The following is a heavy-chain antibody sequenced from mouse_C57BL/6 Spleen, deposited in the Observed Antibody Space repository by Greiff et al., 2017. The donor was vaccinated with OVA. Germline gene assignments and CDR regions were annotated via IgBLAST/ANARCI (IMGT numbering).Heavy chain of an antibody. CDR2: INPSSGYT. CDR1: GYTFTSYW. CDR3: AREDLDAMDY. J-gene: IGHJ4*01. V-gene: IGHV1-7*01. Sequence: VQLQESGAELAKPGASVKLSCKASGYTFTSYWMHWVKQRPGQGLEWIGYINPSSGYTKYNQKFKDKATLTADKYSSTAYMQLSSLTYEDSAVYYCAREDLDAMDYWGQGTSVTVAS.